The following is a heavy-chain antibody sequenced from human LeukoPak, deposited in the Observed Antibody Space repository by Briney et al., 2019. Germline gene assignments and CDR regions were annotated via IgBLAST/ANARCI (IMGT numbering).Heavy chain of an antibody. CDR3: VRDRAEGRAWVEFDP. V-gene: IGHV3-66*03. Sequence: GGSLRLSCVASGFSVSSYGMSWVRQAPGKAPEWVSLLYGNGGKYYADSVQGRFIISRDNSKNTLYLQMNNLRVEDTAVYHCVRDRAEGRAWVEFDPWGQGTVVTVSS. J-gene: IGHJ5*02. CDR2: LYGNGGK. CDR1: GFSVSSYG.